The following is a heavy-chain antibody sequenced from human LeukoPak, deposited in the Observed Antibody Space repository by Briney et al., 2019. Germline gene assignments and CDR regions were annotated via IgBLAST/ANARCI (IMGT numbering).Heavy chain of an antibody. J-gene: IGHJ4*02. V-gene: IGHV3-74*01. CDR1: GFTFSTYW. Sequence: GGSLRLSCAASGFTFSTYWMHWVRQAPGKGLVWVSRINRDGSSTSYADSVKGRFTISRDNAKNSLYLQMNSLRAEDTALYYCAKDRGDLGTLFDFDYWGQGTLVTVSS. D-gene: IGHD3-16*01. CDR3: AKDRGDLGTLFDFDY. CDR2: INRDGSST.